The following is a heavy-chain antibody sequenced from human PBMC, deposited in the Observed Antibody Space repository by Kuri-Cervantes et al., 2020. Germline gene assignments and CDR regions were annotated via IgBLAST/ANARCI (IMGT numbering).Heavy chain of an antibody. V-gene: IGHV3-30*03. CDR1: GFTFSSYG. D-gene: IGHD6-6*01. CDR2: ISYDGSNK. CDR3: ARDRASSSSFWRPKYYYYGMGV. Sequence: GESLKISCAASGFTFSSYGMHWVRQGPGKGLEWVAVISYDGSNKYYADSVKGRFTISRDNSKNTLYLQMNSLRAEDTAVYYCARDRASSSSFWRPKYYYYGMGVWGQGTTVTVSS. J-gene: IGHJ6*02.